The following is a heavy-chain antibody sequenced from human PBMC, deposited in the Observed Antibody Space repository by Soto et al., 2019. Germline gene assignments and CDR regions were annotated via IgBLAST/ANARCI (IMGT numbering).Heavy chain of an antibody. D-gene: IGHD5-12*01. Sequence: GGPLRLSCAASGFTFSSYAMSWVRQAPGKGLEWVSAISGSGGSTYYADSVKGRFTISRDNSKNTLYLQMNSLRAEDTAVYYCAKGSGYDQEYYYYGMDVWGQGTTVTVSS. CDR3: AKGSGYDQEYYYYGMDV. CDR1: GFTFSSYA. CDR2: ISGSGGST. V-gene: IGHV3-23*01. J-gene: IGHJ6*02.